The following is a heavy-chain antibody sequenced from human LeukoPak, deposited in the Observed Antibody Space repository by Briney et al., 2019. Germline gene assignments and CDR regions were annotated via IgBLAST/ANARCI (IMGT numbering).Heavy chain of an antibody. CDR2: ISTYNDNT. J-gene: IGHJ4*02. Sequence: ASVKVSCKASGYSFTSYGINWVRQAPGQGLEWMGWISTYNDNTHYAQKLQDRVTMTTDTSTGTAYMELRSLRSDDTAVYYCARDKGYCSTTICYPFDSWGQGTLVTVSS. D-gene: IGHD2-2*01. V-gene: IGHV1-18*01. CDR1: GYSFTSYG. CDR3: ARDKGYCSTTICYPFDS.